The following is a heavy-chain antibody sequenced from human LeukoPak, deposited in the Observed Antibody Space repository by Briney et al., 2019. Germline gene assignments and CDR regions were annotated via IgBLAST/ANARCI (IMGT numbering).Heavy chain of an antibody. CDR1: AASVTSGIYH. CDR3: ATDHYYDGRGRFDP. J-gene: IGHJ5*02. D-gene: IGHD3-16*01. Sequence: SQTLSPTCTVSAASVTSGIYHWGWLRQSPGKGLEWIGWFYLDGGPPYVPSLQSRVTGSVDASKNQFSLRLSTVTAADTALYYCATDHYYDGRGRFDPWGEGTLVTVSS. CDR2: FYLDGGP. V-gene: IGHV4-39*07.